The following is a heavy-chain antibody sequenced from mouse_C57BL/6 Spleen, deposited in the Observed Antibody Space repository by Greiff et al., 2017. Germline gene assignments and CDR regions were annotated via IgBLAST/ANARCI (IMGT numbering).Heavy chain of an antibody. Sequence: DVMLVESEGGLVQPGSSMKLSCTASGFTFSDYYMAWVRQVPEKGLEWVANINYDGSSTYYLDSLKSRFIISRDNAKNILYLQMSSLKSEDTATYYCARESGSSYWYFDVWGTGTTVTVSS. J-gene: IGHJ1*03. V-gene: IGHV5-16*01. CDR3: ARESGSSYWYFDV. D-gene: IGHD1-1*01. CDR1: GFTFSDYY. CDR2: INYDGSST.